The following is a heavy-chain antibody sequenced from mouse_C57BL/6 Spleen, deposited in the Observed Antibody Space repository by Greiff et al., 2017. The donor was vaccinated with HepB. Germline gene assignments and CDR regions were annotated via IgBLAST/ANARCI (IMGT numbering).Heavy chain of an antibody. Sequence: VQLKESGGGLVQPKGSLKLSCAASGFSFNTYAMNWVRQAPGKGLEWVARIRSKSNNYATYYADSVKDRFTISRDDSESMLYLQMNNLKTEDTAMYYCVRLGLLPEPWGQGTLVTVSA. CDR1: GFSFNTYA. CDR2: IRSKSNNYAT. D-gene: IGHD1-1*01. CDR3: VRLGLLPEP. J-gene: IGHJ3*01. V-gene: IGHV10-1*01.